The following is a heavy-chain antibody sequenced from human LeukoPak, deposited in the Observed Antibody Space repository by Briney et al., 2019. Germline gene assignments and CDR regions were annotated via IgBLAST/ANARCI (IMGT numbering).Heavy chain of an antibody. CDR1: GFTFSSFG. D-gene: IGHD4-17*01. CDR2: IRFDGSNK. CDR3: AKDKNAHGDYYYMDV. Sequence: PGGSLRLSCVASGFTFSSFGMHWVRQAPGKGLEWVAFIRFDGSNKYYADSVKGRFTISRDNSKNTLYLQMNSLRPEDTAVYYCAKDKNAHGDYYYMDVWGKGTTVTVSS. J-gene: IGHJ6*03. V-gene: IGHV3-30*02.